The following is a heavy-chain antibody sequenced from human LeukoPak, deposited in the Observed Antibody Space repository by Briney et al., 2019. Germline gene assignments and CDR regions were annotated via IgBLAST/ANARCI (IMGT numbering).Heavy chain of an antibody. J-gene: IGHJ5*02. CDR3: ARDSIVVVVAATHH. V-gene: IGHV3-30*01. CDR1: GFTFSSYA. D-gene: IGHD2-15*01. Sequence: PGGSLRLSCAASGFTFSSYAMHWVRQAPGKGLEWVAAISYDGSNKYYADSVKGRFTISRDNSKNTLYLQMNSLRAEDTAVYCCARDSIVVVVAATHHWGQGTLVTVSS. CDR2: ISYDGSNK.